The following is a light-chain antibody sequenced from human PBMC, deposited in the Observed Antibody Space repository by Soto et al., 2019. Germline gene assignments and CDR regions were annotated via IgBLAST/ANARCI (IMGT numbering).Light chain of an antibody. J-gene: IGKJ3*01. CDR2: AAS. CDR1: QSISTY. V-gene: IGKV1-39*01. Sequence: EIRMTQSPSTLSASLGDRVTITWRASQSISTYLNWYQLKQGKAPKLLIYAASSLQSGVPSRFSGSVYGTDFNLTISSLQPEDFATYCCQQTYNSLFTFGPGTKVDIK. CDR3: QQTYNSLFT.